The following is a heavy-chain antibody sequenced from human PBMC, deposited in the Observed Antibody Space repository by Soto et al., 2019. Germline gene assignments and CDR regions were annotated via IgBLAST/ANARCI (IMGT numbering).Heavy chain of an antibody. J-gene: IGHJ4*02. Sequence: QITLKESDPPLVKPTQTLTLTCTFSGFSLDSPAVGVNWIRQPPGKALEWLGLIYWDDDKQYNPSLKSRLTITRDTSKHQVVLTMTNMDPVDTATYYCAHGSGWLSDSGGQGTLVTASS. V-gene: IGHV2-5*02. CDR2: IYWDDDK. CDR3: AHGSGWLSDS. CDR1: GFSLDSPAVG. D-gene: IGHD6-19*01.